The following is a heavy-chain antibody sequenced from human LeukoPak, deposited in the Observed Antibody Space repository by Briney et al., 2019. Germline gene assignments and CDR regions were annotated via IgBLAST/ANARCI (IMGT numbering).Heavy chain of an antibody. D-gene: IGHD3-10*01. CDR3: ARGWFGDLNAFDI. J-gene: IGHJ3*02. V-gene: IGHV3-23*01. CDR1: GFTFSSYA. Sequence: GGSLRLSCAASGFTFSSYAMSWVRQAPGKGLEWVSAISGSGGSTYYADSVKGRFTISRDNAKNSLYLQMNSLRAEDTAVYYCARGWFGDLNAFDIWGQGTMVTVSS. CDR2: ISGSGGST.